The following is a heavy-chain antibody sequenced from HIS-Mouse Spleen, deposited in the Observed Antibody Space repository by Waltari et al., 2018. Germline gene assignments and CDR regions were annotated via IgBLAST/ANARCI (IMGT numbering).Heavy chain of an antibody. CDR3: ATRTIFGVVSPLNYYYYGMDV. CDR1: GYSISSGYY. CDR2: IYHSGST. V-gene: IGHV4-38-2*02. J-gene: IGHJ6*02. Sequence: QVQLQESGPGLVKPSETLSLTCTVSGYSISSGYYWGWIRQPPGKGLEWIGSIYHSGSTYDNPSLKRRVTISVDTSKNQCSLKLSSVTAADTAVYYCATRTIFGVVSPLNYYYYGMDVWGQGTTVTVSS. D-gene: IGHD3-3*01.